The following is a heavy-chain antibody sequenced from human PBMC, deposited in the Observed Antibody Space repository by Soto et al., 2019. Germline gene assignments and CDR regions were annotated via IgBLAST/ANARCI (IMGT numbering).Heavy chain of an antibody. Sequence: GGSLRLSCASARFIFSGGWISWVRQAPGKGLEWVANINQDGSEKYYVDSVKGRFTISRDNAKNSLYLQMNSLRAEDTAVYYSARDSSHDYVTSIYYWGQGTLVTVS. CDR2: INQDGSEK. CDR1: RFIFSGGW. J-gene: IGHJ4*02. CDR3: ARDSSHDYVTSIYY. V-gene: IGHV3-7*01. D-gene: IGHD4-17*01.